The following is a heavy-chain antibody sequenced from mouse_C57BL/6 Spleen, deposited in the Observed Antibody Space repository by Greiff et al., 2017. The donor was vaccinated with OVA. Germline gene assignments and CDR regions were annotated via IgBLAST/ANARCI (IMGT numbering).Heavy chain of an antibody. CDR3: AIYDGYDWYFDV. D-gene: IGHD2-3*01. CDR1: GYTFTSYW. V-gene: IGHV1-53*01. CDR2: INPSNGGT. Sequence: VQLKESGTELVKPGASVKLSCKASGYTFTSYWMHWVKQRPGQGLEWIGNINPSNGGTNYNEKFKSKATLTVDKSSSTAYMQLSSLTSEDSAVYYCAIYDGYDWYFDVWGTGTTVTVSS. J-gene: IGHJ1*03.